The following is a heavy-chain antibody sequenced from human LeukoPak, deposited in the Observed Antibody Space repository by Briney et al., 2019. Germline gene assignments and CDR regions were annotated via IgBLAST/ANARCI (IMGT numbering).Heavy chain of an antibody. CDR3: TPWSGMDV. CDR1: GFTFSNAW. D-gene: IGHD3-3*01. Sequence: GGSLRLSCAASGFTFSNAWMSWVRQAPGKGLEWVCRIKSKTEGGTTDYAAPVKGRFNISRDDSKNTLYLQMNSLKTEDTAVYYCTPWSGMDVWGQGTTATVSS. V-gene: IGHV3-15*01. CDR2: IKSKTEGGTT. J-gene: IGHJ6*02.